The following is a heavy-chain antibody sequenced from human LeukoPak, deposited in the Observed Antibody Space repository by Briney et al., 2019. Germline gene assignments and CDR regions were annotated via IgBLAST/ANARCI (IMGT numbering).Heavy chain of an antibody. V-gene: IGHV3-21*01. Sequence: GGSLRLSCAASGFTFSNAWMSWVRQAPGKGLEWVSSISSSSSYIYYADSVKGRFTISRDNAKNSLYLQMNSLRAEDTAVYYCAREAHSSGWSNYDYWGQGTLVTVSS. CDR2: ISSSSSYI. D-gene: IGHD6-19*01. CDR3: AREAHSSGWSNYDY. CDR1: GFTFSNAW. J-gene: IGHJ4*02.